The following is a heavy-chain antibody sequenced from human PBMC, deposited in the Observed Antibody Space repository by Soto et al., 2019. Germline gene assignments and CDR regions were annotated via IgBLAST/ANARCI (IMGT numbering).Heavy chain of an antibody. CDR2: INSDGSST. CDR3: ARREGYCRGGTCYFDY. Sequence: GGSLRLSCAASGFTFTTYWMHWVRQAPGKGLVWVSRINSDGSSTSYADSVTGRFTISRDNAKNTLYLQMNSLRAEDTAVYYRARREGYCRGGTCYFDYPGQGALVTVSS. V-gene: IGHV3-74*01. CDR1: GFTFTTYW. J-gene: IGHJ4*02. D-gene: IGHD2-15*01.